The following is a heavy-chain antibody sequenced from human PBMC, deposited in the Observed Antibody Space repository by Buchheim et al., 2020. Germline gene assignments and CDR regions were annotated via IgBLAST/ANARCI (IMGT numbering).Heavy chain of an antibody. Sequence: QMQLQESGPGLVKPSGTLSLSCAVSGGSINNNWWTWVRQPPGEGLEWIGEIFHSGSTNYNPSLKSRVTISVDKSKNQFSLNLNSVTAADTAVYFCARHSVVATRVFDYWGQG. D-gene: IGHD5-12*01. CDR2: IFHSGST. V-gene: IGHV4-4*02. CDR1: GGSINNNW. CDR3: ARHSVVATRVFDY. J-gene: IGHJ4*02.